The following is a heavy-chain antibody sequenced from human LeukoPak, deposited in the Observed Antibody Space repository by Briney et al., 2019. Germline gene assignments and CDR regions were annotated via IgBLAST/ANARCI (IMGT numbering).Heavy chain of an antibody. D-gene: IGHD3-3*01. CDR1: GFTFSSYS. Sequence: GGSLRLSCAASGFTFSSYSMNWVRKAPGKGLKWVSSISSSSSYIYYADSVKGRFTISRDNAKNSLYLQMNSLRAEDTAVYYCARNYDFWSGYYKDYYYGMDVWGQGTTVTVSS. CDR2: ISSSSSYI. J-gene: IGHJ6*02. V-gene: IGHV3-21*01. CDR3: ARNYDFWSGYYKDYYYGMDV.